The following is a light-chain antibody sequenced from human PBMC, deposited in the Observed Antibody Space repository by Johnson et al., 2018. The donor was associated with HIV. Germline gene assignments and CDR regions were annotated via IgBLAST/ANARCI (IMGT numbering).Light chain of an antibody. CDR1: SSNIGNNY. CDR3: GTCDSSLSAGV. V-gene: IGLV1-51*01. Sequence: QPVLTQPPSVSAAPGQTVTISCSGSSSNIGNNYVSWYQQLPGTAPKLLIYDNNKRPSGIPDRFSGSKSGTSATLGITGLQTGDEADYYCGTCDSSLSAGVFGTGTKVTVL. J-gene: IGLJ1*01. CDR2: DNN.